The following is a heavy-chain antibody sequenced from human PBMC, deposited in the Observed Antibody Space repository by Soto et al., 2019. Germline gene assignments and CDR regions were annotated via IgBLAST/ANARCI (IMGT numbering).Heavy chain of an antibody. CDR2: ISGSGGST. V-gene: IGHV3-23*01. CDR3: AKDHDAAVAGYAPTQYYFDY. D-gene: IGHD6-19*01. Sequence: GGSLRLSCAASGFTFSSYAMSWVRQAPGKGLEWVSAISGSGGSTYYADSVKGRFTISRDNSKNTLYLQMNSLRAEDTAVYYCAKDHDAAVAGYAPTQYYFDYWGQGTLVTVSS. CDR1: GFTFSSYA. J-gene: IGHJ4*02.